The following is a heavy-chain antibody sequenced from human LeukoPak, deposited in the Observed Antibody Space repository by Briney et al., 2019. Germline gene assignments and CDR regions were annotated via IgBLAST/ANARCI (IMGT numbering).Heavy chain of an antibody. J-gene: IGHJ4*02. Sequence: ASETLSLTCTVSGGSISSYYWSWIRQPAGKGLEWIGRIYTSGSTNYNPSLKSRVTMSVDTSKNQFSLKLSSVTAADTAVYYCARHNKSRWLVSYGYFDYWGQGTLVTVSS. CDR1: GGSISSYY. V-gene: IGHV4-4*07. CDR2: IYTSGST. D-gene: IGHD6-19*01. CDR3: ARHNKSRWLVSYGYFDY.